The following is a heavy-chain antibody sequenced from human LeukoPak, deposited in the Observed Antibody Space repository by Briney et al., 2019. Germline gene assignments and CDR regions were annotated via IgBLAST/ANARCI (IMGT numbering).Heavy chain of an antibody. CDR2: IYYSGST. V-gene: IGHV4-39*01. J-gene: IGHJ4*02. CDR3: ARQIVPSGSIFGVVTPYYFDY. D-gene: IGHD3-3*01. Sequence: QASETLSLTCTVSGGSISSSSYYWGWIRQPPGKGLEWIGSIYYSGSTYYNPSLKSRVTISVDTSKNQFSLKLSSVTAADTAVYYCARQIVPSGSIFGVVTPYYFDYWGQGTLVTVSS. CDR1: GGSISSSSYY.